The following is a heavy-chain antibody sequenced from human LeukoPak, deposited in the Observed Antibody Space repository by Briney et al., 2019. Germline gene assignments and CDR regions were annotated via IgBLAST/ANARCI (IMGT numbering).Heavy chain of an antibody. CDR2: INSDGSST. D-gene: IGHD6-13*01. CDR3: ANLYSSSWYDVEYYFDY. V-gene: IGHV3-74*01. CDR1: GFTFSSYW. Sequence: GGSLRLSCAASGFTFSSYWMHWVRQAPGKGLVWVSRINSDGSSTSYADSVKGRFTISRDNAKNTLYLQMNSLRAEDTAVYYCANLYSSSWYDVEYYFDYWGQGTLVTVSS. J-gene: IGHJ4*02.